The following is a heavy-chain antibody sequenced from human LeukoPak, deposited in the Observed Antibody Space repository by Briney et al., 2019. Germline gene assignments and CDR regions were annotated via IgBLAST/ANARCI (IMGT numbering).Heavy chain of an antibody. CDR1: GFTFSSYS. CDR2: ISSSSSTI. J-gene: IGHJ4*02. V-gene: IGHV3-48*01. CDR3: ARDRPVWNYTRKVFDY. Sequence: GGSLRLSCAASGFTFSSYSMNWVRQAPGKGLEWVSYISSSSSTIYYADSVKGRFTISRDNAKNSLYLQMNSLRAEDTAVYYCARDRPVWNYTRKVFDYWGQGTLVTVSS. D-gene: IGHD1-7*01.